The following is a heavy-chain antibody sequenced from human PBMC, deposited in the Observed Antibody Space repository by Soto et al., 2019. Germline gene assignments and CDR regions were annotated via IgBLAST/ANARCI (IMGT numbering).Heavy chain of an antibody. V-gene: IGHV5-51*01. J-gene: IGHJ6*02. D-gene: IGHD2-15*01. CDR3: ARQRGKILSRQRPYGMAV. CDR1: GYTFSTSW. CDR2: IYPDDSGT. Sequence: PGESLKISCEGSGYTFSTSWLAWVRQMPGKGLEWMGIIYPDDSGTRYSPSFQGQVTFSADKSIRTAYLQWRSLKASDTAMYYCARQRGKILSRQRPYGMAVWGQGTPVPVSS.